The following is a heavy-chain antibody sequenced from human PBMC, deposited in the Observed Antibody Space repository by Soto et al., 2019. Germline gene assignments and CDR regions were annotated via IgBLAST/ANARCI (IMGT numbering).Heavy chain of an antibody. J-gene: IGHJ4*02. Sequence: QVQLVESGGGVVQPGRSLRLSCAASGFTFSNYGMHWVRQAPGKGPEWVAVIWYDGSNKDYADSVKGRFTISRDNSKNTLYLQMKSLRAEDTAVYYCASALETGDYWGQGTLVTVSS. D-gene: IGHD3-10*01. CDR2: IWYDGSNK. CDR1: GFTFSNYG. CDR3: ASALETGDY. V-gene: IGHV3-33*01.